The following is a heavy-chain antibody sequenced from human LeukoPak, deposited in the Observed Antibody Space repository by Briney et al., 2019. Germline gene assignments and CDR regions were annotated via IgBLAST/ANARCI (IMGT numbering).Heavy chain of an antibody. V-gene: IGHV3-23*01. CDR3: AKVKFVVVVPAAIDY. J-gene: IGHJ4*02. CDR2: TSGSGGST. Sequence: PGGSLRLSCAASGFTFSSYAMSWVRQAPGKGLEWVSATSGSGGSTYYADSVKGRFTISRDNSKNTLYLQMNSLRAEDTAVYYCAKVKFVVVVPAAIDYWGQGTLVTVSS. D-gene: IGHD2-2*02. CDR1: GFTFSSYA.